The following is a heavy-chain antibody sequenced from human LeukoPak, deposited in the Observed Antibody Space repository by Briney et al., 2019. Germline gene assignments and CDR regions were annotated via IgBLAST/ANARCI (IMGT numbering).Heavy chain of an antibody. CDR1: GFTFGSYS. J-gene: IGHJ4*02. CDR3: ARDRSAAGIRGYYFDY. V-gene: IGHV3-21*01. D-gene: IGHD6-13*01. Sequence: GGSLRLSCAASGFTFGSYSMNWVRQAPGKGLEWVSSISSSSSYIYYADSVKGRFTISRDNAKNSLYLQMNSLRAEDTAVYYCARDRSAAGIRGYYFDYWGQGTLVTVSS. CDR2: ISSSSSYI.